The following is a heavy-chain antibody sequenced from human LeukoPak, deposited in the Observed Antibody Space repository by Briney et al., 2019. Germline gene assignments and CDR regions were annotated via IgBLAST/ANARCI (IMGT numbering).Heavy chain of an antibody. Sequence: AAVKVSCMASGYSLTAYYIHWVRQAPGQGLAWMGCMHPGSGDTNYVKNFQGRVTWTRDTSINTDYMELSGLTSDDTAMYYCARLPTGVSGTVDFWGQGTLVTVSS. CDR1: GYSLTAYY. CDR2: MHPGSGDT. V-gene: IGHV1-2*02. D-gene: IGHD6-19*01. J-gene: IGHJ4*02. CDR3: ARLPTGVSGTVDF.